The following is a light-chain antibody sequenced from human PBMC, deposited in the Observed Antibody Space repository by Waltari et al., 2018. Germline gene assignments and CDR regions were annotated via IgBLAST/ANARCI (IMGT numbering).Light chain of an antibody. CDR2: WAS. J-gene: IGKJ2*01. V-gene: IGKV4-1*01. CDR3: QQYYGTPYT. Sequence: DIVMTQSPDSLAVSLGERAPIHCKSSQSLLYSSNNKNYFGWFQQKPGQPPKLIIYWASTRESGVPDRFSGSGSGTDFTLTISSLQAEDVAIYYCQQYYGTPYTFGQGTKLEIK. CDR1: QSLLYSSNNKNY.